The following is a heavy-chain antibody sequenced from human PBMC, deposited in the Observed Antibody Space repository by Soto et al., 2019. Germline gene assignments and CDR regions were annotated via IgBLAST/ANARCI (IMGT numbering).Heavy chain of an antibody. V-gene: IGHV3-48*02. CDR2: ISGSGSPI. J-gene: IGHJ4*02. CDR1: GFIFSPYS. D-gene: IGHD5-18*01. CDR3: ARVRGHSYGYADY. Sequence: EVQLVESGGGLLQAGGSLRLSCADSGFIFSPYSMNWVRQAPGKGLEWVAFISGSGSPIYYADSVQGRFTISRDNAKNSLYLQINTLRDEDTAVYYCARVRGHSYGYADYWGQGTLVTVSS.